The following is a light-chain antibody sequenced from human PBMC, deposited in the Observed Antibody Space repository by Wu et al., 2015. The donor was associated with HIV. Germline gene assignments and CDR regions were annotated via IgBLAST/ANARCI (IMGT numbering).Light chain of an antibody. Sequence: DIQMTQSPSTLSASVGGRVTITCRASQSISTYLAWYQQKPGKAPKVLTYKASTLESGVPSRFSGSGSGTEFTLTISSLQPDDFATYYCQQHKSYPLTFGGGTKVEIK. CDR1: QSISTY. V-gene: IGKV1-5*03. CDR3: QQHKSYPLT. CDR2: KAS. J-gene: IGKJ4*01.